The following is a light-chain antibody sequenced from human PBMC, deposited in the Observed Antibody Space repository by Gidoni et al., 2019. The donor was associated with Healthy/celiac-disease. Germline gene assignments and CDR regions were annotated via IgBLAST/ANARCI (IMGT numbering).Light chain of an antibody. J-gene: IGKJ1*01. CDR1: QSVSRY. Sequence: EIVLTQSPATLSLSPGERPTLSCRASQSVSRYLAWYQQKPGQAPRLLIYDASNRATGIPARFSGSGSGTDFTLTIRSLEPEDVAVYYCQQRSNWPPTFGQGTKVEIK. CDR2: DAS. V-gene: IGKV3-11*01. CDR3: QQRSNWPPT.